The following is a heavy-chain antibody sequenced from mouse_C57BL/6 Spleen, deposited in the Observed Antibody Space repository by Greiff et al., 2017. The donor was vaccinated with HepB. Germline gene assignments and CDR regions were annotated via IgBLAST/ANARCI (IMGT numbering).Heavy chain of an antibody. Sequence: EVQLQQSGPELVKPGASVKISCKASGYTFTDYYMNWVKQSHGKSLEWIGDINPNNGGTSYNQKFKGKATLTVDKSSSTAYMELRSLTSEDSAVYYCARGFITTVVATDYWGQGTTLTVSS. V-gene: IGHV1-26*01. J-gene: IGHJ2*01. CDR2: INPNNGGT. CDR3: ARGFITTVVATDY. CDR1: GYTFTDYY. D-gene: IGHD1-1*01.